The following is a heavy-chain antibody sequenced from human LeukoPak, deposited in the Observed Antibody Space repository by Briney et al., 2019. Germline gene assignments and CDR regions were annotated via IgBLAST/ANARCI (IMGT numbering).Heavy chain of an antibody. CDR2: INPSGSTI. D-gene: IGHD2-2*01. J-gene: IGHJ6*03. V-gene: IGHV3-11*01. CDR3: ARVRGSGFCSGSSCAKDPGYYYYMDV. Sequence: GGSLRLSCEGSGFTFSGYYMSWIRQAPGKGLEWVSYINPSGSTIYYADSVKGRFTISRDNAKKSLDLQMYSLRAEGTAVYYCARVRGSGFCSGSSCAKDPGYYYYMDVWGEGTTVTVSS. CDR1: GFTFSGYY.